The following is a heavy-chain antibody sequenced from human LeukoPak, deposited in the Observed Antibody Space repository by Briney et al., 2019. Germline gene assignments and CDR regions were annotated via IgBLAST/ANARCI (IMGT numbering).Heavy chain of an antibody. D-gene: IGHD4-11*01. CDR1: GGTFSSYA. CDR2: IIPIFGTA. V-gene: IGHV1-69*01. J-gene: IGHJ4*02. Sequence: SVKVSCKASGGTFSSYAISWVRQAPGQGLEWMGGIIPIFGTANYAQKFQGRVTITADESTSTAYMELSSLRSEDTAVYYCARGLLGAVTTFDYWGQGTLVTVSS. CDR3: ARGLLGAVTTFDY.